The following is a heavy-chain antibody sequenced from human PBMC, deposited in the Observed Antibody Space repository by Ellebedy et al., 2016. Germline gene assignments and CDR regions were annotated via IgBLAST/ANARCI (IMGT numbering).Heavy chain of an antibody. CDR1: GGSFSGYY. D-gene: IGHD2-15*01. V-gene: IGHV4-34*01. CDR2: INHSGST. CDR3: ARGRSSGVDY. J-gene: IGHJ4*02. Sequence: SETLSLXXAVYGGSFSGYYWSWIRQPPGKGLEWIGEINHSGSTNYNPSLKSRVTISVDTSKNQFSLKLSSVTAADTAVYYCARGRSSGVDYWGQGTLVTVSS.